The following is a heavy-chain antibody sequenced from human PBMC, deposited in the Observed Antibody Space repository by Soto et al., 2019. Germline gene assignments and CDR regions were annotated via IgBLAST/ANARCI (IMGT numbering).Heavy chain of an antibody. J-gene: IGHJ6*03. CDR3: ARGSRISPYYYYMDV. Sequence: SETLSLTCTVSGGSISSYYWSWIRQPPGKGLEWIGYIYYSGSTNYNPSLKSRVTISVDTSKNQFSLKLSFVTAADTAVYYCARGSRISPYYYYMDVWGKGTTVTVSS. CDR1: GGSISSYY. D-gene: IGHD6-6*01. CDR2: IYYSGST. V-gene: IGHV4-59*01.